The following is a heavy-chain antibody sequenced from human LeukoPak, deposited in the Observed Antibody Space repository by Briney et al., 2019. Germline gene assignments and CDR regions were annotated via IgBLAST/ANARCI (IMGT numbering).Heavy chain of an antibody. CDR1: GFTFSSYG. V-gene: IGHV3-23*01. J-gene: IGHJ4*02. CDR2: ISGNGGDT. D-gene: IGHD3-22*01. Sequence: PGGTLRLSCAASGFTFSSYGMSWVRQAPGKGLEWVSAISGNGGDTFYADSVKGRLTNSRDNSKNTLYLQMSSLRAEDTAVYYCTRSGYRHPYHFDSWGQGTLVIVSS. CDR3: TRSGYRHPYHFDS.